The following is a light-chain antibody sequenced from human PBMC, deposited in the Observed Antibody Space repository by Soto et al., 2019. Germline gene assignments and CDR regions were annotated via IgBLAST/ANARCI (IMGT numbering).Light chain of an antibody. CDR1: QSINSN. Sequence: EVVMTQSPAALSVSPGERDTLSCRASQSINSNLAWYQQKPGQAPRLLIYGASTMATGIPARFSGNGSGTEFALTISSRQCEDFAVYYCQQYNTWPGWTGGQGTRVEI. CDR2: GAS. V-gene: IGKV3D-15*01. CDR3: QQYNTWPGWT. J-gene: IGKJ1*01.